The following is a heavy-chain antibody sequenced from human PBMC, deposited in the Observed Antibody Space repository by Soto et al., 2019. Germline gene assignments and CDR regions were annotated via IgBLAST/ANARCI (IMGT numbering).Heavy chain of an antibody. V-gene: IGHV3-23*01. J-gene: IGHJ4*02. CDR1: GFTFSSYA. CDR2: ISGSGGST. D-gene: IGHD2-15*01. CDR3: AKDLPFRRGIVVVAASRGYFDY. Sequence: EVQLLESGGGLVQPGGSLRLSCAASGFTFSSYAMSWVRQAPGKGLEWVSAISGSGGSTYYADSVKGRFTISRDNSKNTLYLQMNRLRAEDTAVYYCAKDLPFRRGIVVVAASRGYFDYWGQGTLVTVSS.